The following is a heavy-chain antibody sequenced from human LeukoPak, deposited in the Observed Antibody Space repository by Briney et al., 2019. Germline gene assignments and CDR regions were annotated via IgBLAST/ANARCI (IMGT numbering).Heavy chain of an antibody. CDR2: ISGYNGKT. CDR1: GYTFNTYG. V-gene: IGHV1-18*01. J-gene: IGHJ4*02. D-gene: IGHD3-10*01. Sequence: ASVKVSCKASGYTFNTYGITWVRQAPGQGLEWMGWISGYNGKTKYAQKLQDRVTMTTDTSTTTAYMDLKSLTFDDTAVYYCAREKLWFGEFPFDNWGQGTLVSVSS. CDR3: AREKLWFGEFPFDN.